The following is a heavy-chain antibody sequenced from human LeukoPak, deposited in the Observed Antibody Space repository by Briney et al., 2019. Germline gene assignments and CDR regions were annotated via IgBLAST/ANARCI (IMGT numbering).Heavy chain of an antibody. D-gene: IGHD3-3*01. V-gene: IGHV3-30*04. CDR3: ARETDDQFFDYMDV. Sequence: GGSLRLSCAASGFTFSGYTMHWVRQAPGEGLEWEAVISSDGTNKHYADSVKGRFTISRDNSKNTLYLQMNSLRAEDTAVYYCARETDDQFFDYMDVWGKGTTVTVSS. CDR2: ISSDGTNK. CDR1: GFTFSGYT. J-gene: IGHJ6*03.